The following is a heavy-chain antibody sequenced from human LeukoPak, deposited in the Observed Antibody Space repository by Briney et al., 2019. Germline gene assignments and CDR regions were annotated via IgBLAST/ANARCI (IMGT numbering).Heavy chain of an antibody. V-gene: IGHV4-59*01. J-gene: IGHJ4*02. D-gene: IGHD5-24*01. CDR1: GGSISSYY. Sequence: PSETLSLTCTVSGGSISSYYWSWIRQPPGKGLEWIGYIYYSGSTNYNPSLKSRVTISVDTSKNQFSLKLSSVTAADTAVYYCARAKRWLQSLDDWGQGTLVTVSS. CDR2: IYYSGST. CDR3: ARAKRWLQSLDD.